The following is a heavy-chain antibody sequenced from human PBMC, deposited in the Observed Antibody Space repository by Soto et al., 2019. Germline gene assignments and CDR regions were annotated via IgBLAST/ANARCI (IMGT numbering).Heavy chain of an antibody. CDR2: ISYDGSNK. J-gene: IGHJ6*02. D-gene: IGHD1-20*01. V-gene: IGHV3-30*03. CDR3: AGYNWNYYYGMAV. CDR1: GFTFSSYG. Sequence: GGSLRLSCAASGFTFSSYGMHWVRQAPGKGLEWVAVISYDGSNKYYADSVKGRFTISRDNSKNTLYLQMNSLRAEDTAVYYCAGYNWNYYYGMAVWGQGTTVTVSS.